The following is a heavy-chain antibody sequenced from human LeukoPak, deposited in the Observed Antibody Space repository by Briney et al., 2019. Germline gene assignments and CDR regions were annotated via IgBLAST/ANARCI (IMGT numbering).Heavy chain of an antibody. CDR2: IYYSGST. D-gene: IGHD1-14*01. V-gene: IGHV4-39*01. J-gene: IGHJ4*02. Sequence: SETLSLTCTVSGGSISSASYYWGSIRQPPGKGLEWIGSIYYSGSTYYNPSLNSRATISVDTSKNQFSLKPSSVTAADTAMYYRSSRKNEGYDMRDIDFCCWGPLTLVTVSS. CDR3: SSRKNEGYDMRDIDFCC. CDR1: GGSISSASYY.